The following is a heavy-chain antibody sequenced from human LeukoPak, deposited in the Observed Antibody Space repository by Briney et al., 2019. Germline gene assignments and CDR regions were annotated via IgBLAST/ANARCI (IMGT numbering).Heavy chain of an antibody. CDR2: INHSGST. D-gene: IGHD3-10*01. V-gene: IGHV4-39*07. Sequence: SETLSLTCTVSGGSISSSSYYWGWIRQPPGKGLEWIGEINHSGSTNYNPSLKSRVTISVDTSKNQFSLKLSSVTAADTAVYYCAGRPVRVRGVFWGQGTMVTVSS. CDR3: AGRPVRVRGVF. J-gene: IGHJ3*01. CDR1: GGSISSSSYY.